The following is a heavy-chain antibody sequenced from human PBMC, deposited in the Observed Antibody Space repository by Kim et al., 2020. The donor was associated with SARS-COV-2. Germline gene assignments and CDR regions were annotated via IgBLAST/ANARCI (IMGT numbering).Heavy chain of an antibody. CDR3: AKDIRGGYFDY. D-gene: IGHD3-3*02. Sequence: GGSLRLSCAASGFTFSSYAMSWVRQAPGKGLEWVSSIISSGGSTYYADSVKGRFTISRDNSKNTLFLQMNSLRAEDTAVYYCAKDIRGGYFDYLGQGTLVTVSS. J-gene: IGHJ4*02. V-gene: IGHV3-23*01. CDR2: IISSGGST. CDR1: GFTFSSYA.